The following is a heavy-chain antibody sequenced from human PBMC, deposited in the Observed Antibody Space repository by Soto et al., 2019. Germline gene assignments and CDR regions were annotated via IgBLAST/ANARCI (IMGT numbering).Heavy chain of an antibody. Sequence: SETLSLTCSVSGGSINSSSYLWGWVRQPPGKGLEWIGSIYYSGSTYYNPSLRSRVTISVDTSKNQFSLKLSSVTAADTAVFYCARHYSSGSRNWFDPWGQGTLVTVSS. CDR2: IYYSGST. J-gene: IGHJ5*02. CDR3: ARHYSSGSRNWFDP. V-gene: IGHV4-39*01. CDR1: GGSINSSSYL. D-gene: IGHD6-19*01.